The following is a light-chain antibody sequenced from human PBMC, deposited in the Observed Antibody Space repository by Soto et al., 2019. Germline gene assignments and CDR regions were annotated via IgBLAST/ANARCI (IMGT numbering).Light chain of an antibody. CDR3: QQYGSSPLT. J-gene: IGKJ4*01. CDR2: AAS. V-gene: IGKV3-20*01. Sequence: IVFTQSPGTLSLSPGERATLSCRASQSVSSSYLAWYQQKPGQAPGLLIYAASSRATGIPDRFSGSGSGTDFTLTISRLEPEDFGVYYCQQYGSSPLTFGGGTKVDIK. CDR1: QSVSSSY.